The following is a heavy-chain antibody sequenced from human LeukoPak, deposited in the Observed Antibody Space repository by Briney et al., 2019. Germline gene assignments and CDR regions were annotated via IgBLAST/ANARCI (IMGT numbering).Heavy chain of an antibody. CDR2: ISSSSSYI. J-gene: IGHJ3*02. CDR1: GFTFSSYS. D-gene: IGHD6-13*01. CDR3: ARDRKSSSWYVGAFDI. Sequence: GGSLRLSCAASGFTFSSYSMNWVRQAPGKGLEWVSSISSSSSYIYYADSVKGRFTISRDNAKNSLYLQMNSLRAEDTAVYYCARDRKSSSWYVGAFDIWGQGTMVTVSS. V-gene: IGHV3-21*01.